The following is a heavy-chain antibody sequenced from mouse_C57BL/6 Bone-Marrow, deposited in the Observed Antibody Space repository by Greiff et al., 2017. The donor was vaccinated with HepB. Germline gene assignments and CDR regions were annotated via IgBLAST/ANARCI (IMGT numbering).Heavy chain of an antibody. CDR1: GYAFSSSW. D-gene: IGHD1-1*01. CDR2: IYPGDGDT. CDR3: AREVIYYYGSSYVEDAMDY. Sequence: QVQLQQSGPELVKPGASVKISCKASGYAFSSSWMNWVKQRPGKGLEWIGRIYPGDGDTNYNGKFKGKATLTADKSSSTAYMQLSSLTSEDSAVYFCAREVIYYYGSSYVEDAMDYWGQGTSVTVSS. V-gene: IGHV1-82*01. J-gene: IGHJ4*01.